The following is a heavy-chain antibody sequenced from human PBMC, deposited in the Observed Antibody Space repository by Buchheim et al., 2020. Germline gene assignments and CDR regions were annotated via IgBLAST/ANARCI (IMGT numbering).Heavy chain of an antibody. J-gene: IGHJ6*02. CDR2: INSDGSST. CDR3: ARGDFTPSGYYLKYYYYYGMDV. D-gene: IGHD3-22*01. V-gene: IGHV3-74*01. Sequence: EVQLVESGGGLVQPGGSLRLSCAASEFTFSSYWMHWVRQAPGKGLVWVSRINSDGSSTSYADSVKGRFTISRDNAKNTLYLQMNSLRAEDTAVYYCARGDFTPSGYYLKYYYYYGMDVWGQGTT. CDR1: EFTFSSYW.